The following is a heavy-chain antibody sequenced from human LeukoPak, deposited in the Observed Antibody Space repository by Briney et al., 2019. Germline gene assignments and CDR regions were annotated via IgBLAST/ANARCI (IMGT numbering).Heavy chain of an antibody. CDR2: MNPNSGNT. CDR1: GYTFTNYH. D-gene: IGHD2-15*01. CDR3: ARGGGGSLNWFDP. Sequence: ASVKVSCKASGYTFTNYHISWVRQAPGQGLEWMGWMNPNSGNTGYAQKFQGRVTMTRNTSISTAYMELSSLRSEDTAVYYCARGGGGSLNWFDPWGQGTLVTVSS. J-gene: IGHJ5*02. V-gene: IGHV1-8*02.